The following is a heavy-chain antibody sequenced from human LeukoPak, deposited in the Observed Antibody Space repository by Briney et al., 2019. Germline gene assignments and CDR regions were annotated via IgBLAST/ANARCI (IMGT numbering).Heavy chain of an antibody. V-gene: IGHV4-38-2*02. J-gene: IGHJ4*02. CDR3: ASHEALGGGVVAHLFDY. D-gene: IGHD3-3*01. Sequence: SETLSLTCTVSGGSISSGYYWGWIRQPPGKGLEWIGSIYHSGSTYYNPSLKSRVTISVDTSKNQFSLKLSSVTAADTAVYYRASHEALGGGVVAHLFDYWGQGTLVTVSS. CDR2: IYHSGST. CDR1: GGSISSGYY.